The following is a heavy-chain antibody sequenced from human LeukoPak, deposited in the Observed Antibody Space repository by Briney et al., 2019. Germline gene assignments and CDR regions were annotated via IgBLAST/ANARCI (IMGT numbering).Heavy chain of an antibody. CDR1: GFTFSGYE. V-gene: IGHV3-48*03. Sequence: GGSLRLSCAASGFTFSGYEMNWVRQAPGKGLEWISYIGSSGGTIYYADSVKGRFTISRDNAKNSLSLQMNSLRAEDTAVYYCTRGGRFGTNWGQGTLVTVSS. D-gene: IGHD3-10*01. CDR2: IGSSGGTI. CDR3: TRGGRFGTN. J-gene: IGHJ4*02.